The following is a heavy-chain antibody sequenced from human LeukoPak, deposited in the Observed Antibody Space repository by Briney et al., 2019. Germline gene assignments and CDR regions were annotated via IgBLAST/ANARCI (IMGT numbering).Heavy chain of an antibody. J-gene: IGHJ4*02. V-gene: IGHV3-23*01. Sequence: PGGSLRLSCAASGFTFSSYAMSWVRQAPGKGLEWVSAISGSGGSTYYADSVKGRFTISRDNSKNTLYLQMDSLRAEDTAVYYCAKPSLYYDSSGYYYEYYFDYWGQGTLVTVSS. CDR2: ISGSGGST. CDR3: AKPSLYYDSSGYYYEYYFDY. D-gene: IGHD3-22*01. CDR1: GFTFSSYA.